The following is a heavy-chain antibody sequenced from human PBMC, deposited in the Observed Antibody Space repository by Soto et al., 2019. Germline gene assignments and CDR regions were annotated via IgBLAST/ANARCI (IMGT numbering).Heavy chain of an antibody. D-gene: IGHD6-19*01. J-gene: IGHJ4*02. CDR1: GCTFSSYA. Sequence: QVQLVESGGGVVQPGRSQRLSCAASGCTFSSYAMHWVRQAPGKGLEWVAVISYDGSNKYYADSVKGRFTISRDNSKNTLYLQMNSLRAEDTAVYYCASNNPSGWYEYYFDYWGQGTLVTVSS. CDR3: ASNNPSGWYEYYFDY. CDR2: ISYDGSNK. V-gene: IGHV3-30*14.